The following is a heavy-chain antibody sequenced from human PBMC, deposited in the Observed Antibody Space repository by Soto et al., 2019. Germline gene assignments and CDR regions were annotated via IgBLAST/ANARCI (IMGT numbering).Heavy chain of an antibody. Sequence: QMQLVQSGAEVKKPGSSVKVSCEASGDSISSYAISWVRQAPGEGLEWMGGIIPFLGSPRYPQNSQGRVTITADESTNTVYMELTSLRSEDTAVYYCARAPLRETPTVMDYYFVSWGQGTLVTVSS. V-gene: IGHV1-69*01. D-gene: IGHD4-4*01. CDR1: GDSISSYA. CDR2: IIPFLGSP. J-gene: IGHJ4*02. CDR3: ARAPLRETPTVMDYYFVS.